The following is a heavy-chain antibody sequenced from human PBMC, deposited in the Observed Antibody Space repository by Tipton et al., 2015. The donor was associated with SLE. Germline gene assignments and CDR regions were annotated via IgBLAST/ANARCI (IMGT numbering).Heavy chain of an antibody. CDR1: GGSISSSSGY. CDR3: ATGYGDDDFYYYYYMDV. D-gene: IGHD4-17*01. Sequence: TLSLTCTVSGGSISSSSGYWGWIRRPPGKGLEWIGRMFRSGRTNYKPSLKSRVTISLDRSKNQFSLNLYSATAADTAVYYCATGYGDDDFYYYYYMDVWGKGITVTVSS. CDR2: MFRSGRT. J-gene: IGHJ6*03. V-gene: IGHV4-39*07.